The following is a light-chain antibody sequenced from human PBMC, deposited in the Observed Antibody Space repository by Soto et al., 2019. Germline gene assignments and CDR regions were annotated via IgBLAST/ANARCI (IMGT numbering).Light chain of an antibody. Sequence: DIQMTQSPCTMSASVGDRVTITCRASQSISSWLAWYQQKPGKAPKLLIYKASSLESGVPSRFSGSGSGTEFTLTISSLQPDDFATYYCQQYNSYGTFGQGTKVDIK. V-gene: IGKV1-5*03. J-gene: IGKJ1*01. CDR2: KAS. CDR1: QSISSW. CDR3: QQYNSYGT.